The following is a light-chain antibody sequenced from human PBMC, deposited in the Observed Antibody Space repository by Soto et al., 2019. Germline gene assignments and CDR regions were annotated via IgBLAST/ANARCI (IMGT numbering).Light chain of an antibody. CDR2: EVN. CDR1: SRDVGGYNY. CDR3: TSYTSSNTLV. V-gene: IGLV2-14*01. Sequence: QSALTQPASVSGSPGQSITISCTGTSRDVGGYNYVSWYQHHPGKAPKLVTYEVNNRPSGISDRFSGSKSGNTASLTISGLQAEDEADYYCTSYTSSNTLVFGGGTKVTVL. J-gene: IGLJ3*02.